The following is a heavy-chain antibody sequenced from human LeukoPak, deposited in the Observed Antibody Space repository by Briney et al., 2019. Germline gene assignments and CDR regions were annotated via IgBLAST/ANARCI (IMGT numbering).Heavy chain of an antibody. V-gene: IGHV4-39*01. CDR1: GGSLSSSSYY. D-gene: IGHD6-13*01. J-gene: IGHJ4*02. Sequence: SETLSLTCTVSGGSLSSSSYYWGWIRQPPGTGLEWIGSIYYSGSTYYNPSLKSRVTISVDTSKNQFSLKLSSVTAADTAVYYCARARWGSWYYWGQGTLVTVSS. CDR2: IYYSGST. CDR3: ARARWGSWYY.